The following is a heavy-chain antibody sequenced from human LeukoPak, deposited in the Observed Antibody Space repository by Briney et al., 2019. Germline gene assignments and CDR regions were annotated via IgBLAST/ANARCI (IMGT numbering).Heavy chain of an antibody. CDR1: GFTFSSNY. CDR2: IYSGGST. V-gene: IGHV3-53*01. CDR3: ARGRRYCSSTSCYRSGFDY. D-gene: IGHD2-2*02. Sequence: PGGSLRLSCAASGFTFSSNYMSWVRQAPGKGLEWVSVIYSGGSTYYADSVKGRFTISRDNSKNTLYLQMNSLRAEDTAVYYCARGRRYCSSTSCYRSGFDYWGQGTLVTVSS. J-gene: IGHJ4*02.